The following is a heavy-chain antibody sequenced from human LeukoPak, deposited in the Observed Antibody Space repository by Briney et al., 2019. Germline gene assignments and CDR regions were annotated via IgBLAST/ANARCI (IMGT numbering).Heavy chain of an antibody. V-gene: IGHV3-30*02. Sequence: GGSLRLSCAASGFTFSSCAMHWVRQAPGKGLEWVAFIRYDGSNKYYADSVKGRFSISRDNSKNTLYLQMNSLRAEDTAVYYCAKEGWDYYDSSGLDYWGQGTLVTVSS. CDR3: AKEGWDYYDSSGLDY. J-gene: IGHJ4*02. CDR2: IRYDGSNK. CDR1: GFTFSSCA. D-gene: IGHD3-22*01.